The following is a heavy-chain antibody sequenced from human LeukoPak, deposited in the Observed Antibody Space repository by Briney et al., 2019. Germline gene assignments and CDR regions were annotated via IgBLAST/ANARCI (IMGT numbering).Heavy chain of an antibody. V-gene: IGHV3-64D*09. D-gene: IGHD2-15*01. J-gene: IGHJ4*02. CDR1: GFTFSNYA. CDR2: ISSNGANT. Sequence: GGSLRLSCSASGFTFSNYAMHWVRQAPGKGLEHVSAISSNGANTYYADSVKGRVTISRDNSKNTLFLQLSSLRVEDTAVYYCVKRYCSGGSCYQFDYWGQGTLVIVSS. CDR3: VKRYCSGGSCYQFDY.